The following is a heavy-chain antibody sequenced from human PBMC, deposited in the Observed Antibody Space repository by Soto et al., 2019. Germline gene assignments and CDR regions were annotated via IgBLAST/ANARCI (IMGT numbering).Heavy chain of an antibody. Sequence: PGGSLRLSCAASGFTFSDYYMSWIRQAPGKGLEWVSYISSSGSTIYYADSVKGRFTISRDNAKNSLYLQMNSLRAEDTAVYYCARDGAPGSSGWYGEGYYYMDVWGKGTTVTVS. J-gene: IGHJ6*03. CDR2: ISSSGSTI. D-gene: IGHD6-19*01. CDR1: GFTFSDYY. CDR3: ARDGAPGSSGWYGEGYYYMDV. V-gene: IGHV3-11*01.